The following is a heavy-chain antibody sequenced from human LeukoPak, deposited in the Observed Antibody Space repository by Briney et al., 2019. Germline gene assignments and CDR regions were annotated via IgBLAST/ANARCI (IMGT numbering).Heavy chain of an antibody. V-gene: IGHV1-2*02. Sequence: GASVKVSCKASGYSFTDYYMHWVRQAPGQGLEWMIWINLNNGDIKSAQKFQGRVTMTRDTSITTVYMEVSWLTSDDTAIYYCARADRLHGGPYLIGPWGQGTLVTVSS. CDR2: INLNNGDI. J-gene: IGHJ5*02. CDR3: ARADRLHGGPYLIGP. D-gene: IGHD2-21*01. CDR1: GYSFTDYY.